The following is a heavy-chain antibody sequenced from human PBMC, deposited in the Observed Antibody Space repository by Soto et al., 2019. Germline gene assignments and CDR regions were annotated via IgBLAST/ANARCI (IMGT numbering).Heavy chain of an antibody. V-gene: IGHV1-3*01. CDR2: INAGNGNT. D-gene: IGHD3-10*01. CDR1: GYTFTSYA. CDR3: ARDIRFGEPTGGAGRH. J-gene: IGHJ4*02. Sequence: QVQLVQSGAEVKKPGASVKVSCKASGYTFTSYAMHWVRQAPGQSLEWMGWINAGNGNTKYSQKFQGRVTITRDTSARTDYIELSRLRSEDTAVYYCARDIRFGEPTGGAGRHWGQGTLVTVSS.